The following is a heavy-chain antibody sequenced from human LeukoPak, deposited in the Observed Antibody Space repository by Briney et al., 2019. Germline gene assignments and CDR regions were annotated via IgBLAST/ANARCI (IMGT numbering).Heavy chain of an antibody. V-gene: IGHV3-21*01. CDR3: ARDPALTLDSSGYYQRDRFFDY. Sequence: PGGSLRLSCAASGFTFSSYGMHWVRQAPGKGLEWVSSISSSSSYIYYADSVKGRFTISRDNAKNSLYLQMNSLRAEDTAVYYCARDPALTLDSSGYYQRDRFFDYWGQGTLVTVSS. J-gene: IGHJ4*02. CDR1: GFTFSSYG. CDR2: ISSSSSYI. D-gene: IGHD3-22*01.